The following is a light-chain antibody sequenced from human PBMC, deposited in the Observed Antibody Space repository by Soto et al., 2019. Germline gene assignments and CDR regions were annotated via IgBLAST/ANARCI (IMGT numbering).Light chain of an antibody. CDR3: QQRSNLPPWT. CDR2: DAS. V-gene: IGKV3-11*01. Sequence: EIVLTQSPATLSLSPGERATLSCRASQSVSSYLAWYQQKPGQAPRLLIYDASNRATGIPARFSGSGSGTDFTLTISSLEPEDVAVYYCQQRSNLPPWTFGQGTKVEIK. J-gene: IGKJ1*01. CDR1: QSVSSY.